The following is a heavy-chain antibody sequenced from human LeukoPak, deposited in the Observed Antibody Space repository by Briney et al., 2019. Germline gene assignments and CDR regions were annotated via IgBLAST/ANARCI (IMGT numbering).Heavy chain of an antibody. Sequence: PSETLSLTCTVSGGSISSYYWSWIRQPPGKGLEWIGYIYYSGSTNYNPSLKSRVTISVDTSKNQFSLKLSSVTAADTAVYYCARNAAWGLWFGELLNYFDYWGQGTLVTVSS. J-gene: IGHJ4*02. D-gene: IGHD3-10*01. V-gene: IGHV4-59*08. CDR2: IYYSGST. CDR3: ARNAAWGLWFGELLNYFDY. CDR1: GGSISSYY.